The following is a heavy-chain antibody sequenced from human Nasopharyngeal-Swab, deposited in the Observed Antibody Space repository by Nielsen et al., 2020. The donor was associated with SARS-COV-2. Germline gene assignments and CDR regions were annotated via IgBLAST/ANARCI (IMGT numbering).Heavy chain of an antibody. D-gene: IGHD3-22*01. Sequence: SETLSLTCTVSGGSISSYYWSWIRQPPGKGLEWIGYIYYSGSTNYNPSLKSRDTISVDTSKNQFSLKLSSVTAADTAVYYCASYYDSEADAFDIWGQGTMVTVSS. V-gene: IGHV4-59*13. CDR2: IYYSGST. CDR1: GGSISSYY. CDR3: ASYYDSEADAFDI. J-gene: IGHJ3*02.